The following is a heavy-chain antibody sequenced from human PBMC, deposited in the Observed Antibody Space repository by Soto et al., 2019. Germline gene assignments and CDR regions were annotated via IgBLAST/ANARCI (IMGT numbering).Heavy chain of an antibody. J-gene: IGHJ4*02. V-gene: IGHV3-30*18. D-gene: IGHD5-12*01. CDR1: GFTFSSYG. CDR2: ISYDGSNK. Sequence: GGSLRLSCAASGFTFSSYGMHWVRQAPGKGLEWVAVISYDGSNKYYADSVKGRFTISRDNSKNTLYLQMNSLRAEDTAVYYCAKVRGYSGYDPYFDYWGQGTLVTVSS. CDR3: AKVRGYSGYDPYFDY.